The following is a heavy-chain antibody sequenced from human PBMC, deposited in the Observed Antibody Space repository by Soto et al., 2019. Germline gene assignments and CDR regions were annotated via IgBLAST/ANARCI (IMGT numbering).Heavy chain of an antibody. Sequence: GGSLRLYCAASGFTFKHYAMNWVRQAPGKGLEWVSLIYGSGGSTDYADSVKGRFTISRDNSKNMLYVQMNSLRDEDTAVYYCARKDVAFDYWCQVIPVTVSS. CDR2: IYGSGGST. CDR3: ARKDVAFDY. D-gene: IGHD5-12*01. V-gene: IGHV3-23*01. J-gene: IGHJ4*02. CDR1: GFTFKHYA.